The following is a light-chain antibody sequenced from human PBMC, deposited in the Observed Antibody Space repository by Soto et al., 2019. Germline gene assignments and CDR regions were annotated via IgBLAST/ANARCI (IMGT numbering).Light chain of an antibody. J-gene: IGKJ1*01. Sequence: EIVMTQSPATLSVSPGERATLSCRASQSVASQTVTSNVAWYQQKPGQAPRPVIYGASSRATGVPARFSGSGSGTEFTLTISSLQSEDFAVYYCQQYDNWPQTFGQGTRVEI. CDR2: GAS. CDR3: QQYDNWPQT. V-gene: IGKV3-15*01. CDR1: QTVTSN.